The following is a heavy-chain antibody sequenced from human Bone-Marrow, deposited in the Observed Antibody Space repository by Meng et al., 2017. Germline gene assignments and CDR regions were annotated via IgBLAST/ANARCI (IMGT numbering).Heavy chain of an antibody. Sequence: ASVKVSCKVSGYTLTELSMHWVRQAPGKGLEWMGGFDPEDGETIYAQKFQGRVTMTEDTSTDTAYMELSSLRSEDTAVYCCATVERGYCCGGSCYRPFDYWGQGTLVTVSS. J-gene: IGHJ4*02. CDR2: FDPEDGET. V-gene: IGHV1-24*01. D-gene: IGHD2-15*01. CDR3: ATVERGYCCGGSCYRPFDY. CDR1: GYTLTELS.